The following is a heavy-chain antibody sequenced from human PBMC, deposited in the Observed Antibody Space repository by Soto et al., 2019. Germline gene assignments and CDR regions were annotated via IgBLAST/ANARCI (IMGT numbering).Heavy chain of an antibody. Sequence: GASVKVSCKASGYTFTSYGISWVRQAPGQGLEWMGWISAYNGNTNYAQKLQGRVTMTTDTSTSTAYMELRSLRSDDTAVYYCASDRTGGRHSSSWSQDYWGQGTLVTVSS. CDR2: ISAYNGNT. CDR1: GYTFTSYG. V-gene: IGHV1-18*01. D-gene: IGHD6-13*01. J-gene: IGHJ4*02. CDR3: ASDRTGGRHSSSWSQDY.